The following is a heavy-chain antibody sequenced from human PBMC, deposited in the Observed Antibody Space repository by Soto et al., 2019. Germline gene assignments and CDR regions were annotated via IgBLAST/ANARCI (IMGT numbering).Heavy chain of an antibody. CDR2: ISWNSGSI. V-gene: IGHV3-9*01. J-gene: IGHJ4*02. CDR1: EFTFEDYA. Sequence: GGFMRLSCAVSEFTFEDYARHWVRQAPGKGLEWVSGISWNSGSIGYADSVKGRFTISRDNAKNSLYLQMNSLRAEDTALYYCAKDEYSSSSSLLDYWGQGTLVTVSS. D-gene: IGHD6-6*01. CDR3: AKDEYSSSSSLLDY.